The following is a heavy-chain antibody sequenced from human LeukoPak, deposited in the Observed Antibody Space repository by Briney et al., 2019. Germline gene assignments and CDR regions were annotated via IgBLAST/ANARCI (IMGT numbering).Heavy chain of an antibody. Sequence: GGSLRLSCAASGFTFNKYAMSWVRQAPGKGLEWVSGISGGGASTYYADSVEGRFTISRDNSKNTLVLQMNGLRAEDTAVYYCAKDWLSTMVRGVIPCYFDYWGQGTLVTVSS. CDR1: GFTFNKYA. D-gene: IGHD3-10*01. V-gene: IGHV3-23*01. CDR3: AKDWLSTMVRGVIPCYFDY. J-gene: IGHJ4*02. CDR2: ISGGGAST.